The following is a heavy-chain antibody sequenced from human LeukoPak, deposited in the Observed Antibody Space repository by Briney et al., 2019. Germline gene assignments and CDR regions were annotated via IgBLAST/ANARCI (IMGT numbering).Heavy chain of an antibody. J-gene: IGHJ3*02. CDR1: GYTFTGYY. CDR2: INPNSGGT. CDR3: ARAHYYYDSSGYSEFDAFDI. Sequence: ASVKVCCKASGYTFTGYYMHWVRQAPGQGLEWMGWINPNSGGTNYAQKFQGRVTMTRDTSISTAYMELSRLRSDDTAVYYCARAHYYYDSSGYSEFDAFDIWGQGTMVTVSS. D-gene: IGHD3-22*01. V-gene: IGHV1-2*02.